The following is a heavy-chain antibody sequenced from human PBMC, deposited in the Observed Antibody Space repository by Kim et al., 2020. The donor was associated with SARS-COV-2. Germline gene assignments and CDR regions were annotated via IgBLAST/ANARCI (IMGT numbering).Heavy chain of an antibody. CDR1: GFTFSSYG. V-gene: IGHV3-30*18. CDR3: AKVAGAAATYYFDY. Sequence: GGSLRLSCAASGFTFSSYGRHWVRQAPGKGLEWVAVISYDGSNKYYADSVKGRFTISRDNSKNTLYLQMNSLRAEDTAVYYCAKVAGAAATYYFDYWGQGTLVTVSS. D-gene: IGHD6-13*01. J-gene: IGHJ4*02. CDR2: ISYDGSNK.